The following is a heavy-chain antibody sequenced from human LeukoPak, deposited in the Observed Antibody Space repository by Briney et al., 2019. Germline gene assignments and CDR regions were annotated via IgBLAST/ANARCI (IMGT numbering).Heavy chain of an antibody. Sequence: GGSLRLSCATSGFTLRYYQMNWVRQAPGTGLEWVSYINVVNGAIYYADSVKGRFTISGDIATNSVYLQMNSLRAEDTALYYCVRDGNRGYDMDVWGQGTAVTVSS. D-gene: IGHD3-10*01. CDR2: INVVNGAI. CDR3: VRDGNRGYDMDV. V-gene: IGHV3-48*01. CDR1: GFTLRYYQ. J-gene: IGHJ6*02.